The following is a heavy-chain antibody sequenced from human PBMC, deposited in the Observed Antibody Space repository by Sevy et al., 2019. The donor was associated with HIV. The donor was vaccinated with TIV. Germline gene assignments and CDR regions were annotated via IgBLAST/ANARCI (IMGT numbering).Heavy chain of an antibody. CDR2: MNPNSGNT. CDR1: GYTFTSYD. J-gene: IGHJ6*02. V-gene: IGHV1-8*01. Sequence: ASVKVSCKASGYTFTSYDINWVRQATGQGLEWMGWMNPNSGNTGYAQKFQGRVTMTRNTSISTAYMELSSLRSEDTAVYYCARGTSCPTHFEWLLYQYYYYGMDVWGQGTTVTVSS. D-gene: IGHD3-9*01. CDR3: ARGTSCPTHFEWLLYQYYYYGMDV.